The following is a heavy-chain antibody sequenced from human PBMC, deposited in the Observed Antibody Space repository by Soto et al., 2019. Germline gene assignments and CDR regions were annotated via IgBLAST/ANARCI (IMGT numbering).Heavy chain of an antibody. CDR1: GGSISSYY. CDR3: ARGPDSSGWYPGFDY. J-gene: IGHJ4*02. D-gene: IGHD6-19*01. V-gene: IGHV4-59*01. CDR2: IYYSGST. Sequence: NPSETLSLTCTVSGGSISSYYWSWIRQPPEKGLEWIGYIYYSGSTRYNPSLKSRVTISVDTSKNQFSLNLSSVTAADTAVYYCARGPDSSGWYPGFDYWGQGTLVTVSS.